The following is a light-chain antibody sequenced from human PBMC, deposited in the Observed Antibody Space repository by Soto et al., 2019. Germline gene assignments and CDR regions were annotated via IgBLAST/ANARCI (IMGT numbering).Light chain of an antibody. CDR1: SGSIASNY. CDR3: QSYDSSNVV. Sequence: NFMMTQPHSVSESPGKTLTMSCTRSSGSIASNYVQWYQQRPGSAPTTVIYEDNQRPSGVPDRFSGSIDSSSNSASLTISGLKTEDEADYYCQSYDSSNVVFGGGTKLTVL. J-gene: IGLJ2*01. CDR2: EDN. V-gene: IGLV6-57*04.